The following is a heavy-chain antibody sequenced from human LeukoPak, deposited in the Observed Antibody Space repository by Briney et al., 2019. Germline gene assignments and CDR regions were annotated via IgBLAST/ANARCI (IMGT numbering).Heavy chain of an antibody. CDR3: ANSIVVTGDNAFDI. Sequence: PSETLSLTCTVSGGSFSRYFWTWIRQTPGKGLEWIGYIDHSGSTNYNPSLKSRVTISVDTPKNQFSLKLSSVTAADTAVYYCANSIVVTGDNAFDIWGQGTMVTVSS. J-gene: IGHJ3*02. D-gene: IGHD2-15*01. CDR2: IDHSGST. V-gene: IGHV4-59*01. CDR1: GGSFSRYF.